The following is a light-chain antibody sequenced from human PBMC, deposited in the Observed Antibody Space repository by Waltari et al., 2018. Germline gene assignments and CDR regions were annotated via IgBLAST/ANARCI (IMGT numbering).Light chain of an antibody. V-gene: IGKV3-20*01. J-gene: IGKJ1*01. CDR2: GTS. CDR3: QQYGSSLWT. CDR1: QSVNRDN. Sequence: EIVLTQSPGTLSLSPGERATLPCRASQSVNRDNLAWYQQKPGQAPRLLMYGTSNRATGIPDRISGSGSGTDFTLTISRLEPEDFAVYYCQQYGSSLWTLGQGTKLEIK.